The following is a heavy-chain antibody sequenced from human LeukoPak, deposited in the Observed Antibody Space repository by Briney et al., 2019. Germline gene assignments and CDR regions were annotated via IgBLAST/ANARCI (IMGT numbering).Heavy chain of an antibody. D-gene: IGHD6-13*01. CDR3: ATRLGIAAAGTVAWFDP. V-gene: IGHV1-24*01. Sequence: ASVKVSCKVSGYTLTELSMHWVRQAPGKGREWMGGFDPDDGETIYAQTFQGRVTMTEDTSTNTAYMEVSGLRFEDTAVYSCATRLGIAAAGTVAWFDPWGQGTLVTVSS. CDR2: FDPDDGET. CDR1: GYTLTELS. J-gene: IGHJ5*02.